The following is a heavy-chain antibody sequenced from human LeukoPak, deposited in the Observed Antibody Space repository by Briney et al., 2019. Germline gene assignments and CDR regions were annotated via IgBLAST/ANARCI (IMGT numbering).Heavy chain of an antibody. CDR1: GGSISSYY. D-gene: IGHD6-19*01. CDR2: IYYSGST. V-gene: IGHV4-59*01. J-gene: IGHJ4*02. Sequence: PSETLSLTCTVSGGSISSYYWSWIRQPPGKGLEWIGYIYYSGSTNYNPSLKSRVTISVDTSKNRFSLKLSSVTAADTAVYYCARSKYSSGWYDYWGQGTLVTVSS. CDR3: ARSKYSSGWYDY.